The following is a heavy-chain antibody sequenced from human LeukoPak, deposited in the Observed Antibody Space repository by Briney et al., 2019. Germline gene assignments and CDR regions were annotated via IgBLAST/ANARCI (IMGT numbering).Heavy chain of an antibody. V-gene: IGHV3-74*01. Sequence: PGGSLRLSCAASGFTFGSPWMHWVRQAPGKGLVRVSRINSDGNATAYADSVKGRFTISRDNAENTLYLQMNSLRAEDTAVYYCARGTAGYHSSYFDYWGQGTLVTVSS. CDR3: ARGTAGYHSSYFDY. CDR1: GFTFGSPW. J-gene: IGHJ4*02. D-gene: IGHD3-16*02. CDR2: INSDGNAT.